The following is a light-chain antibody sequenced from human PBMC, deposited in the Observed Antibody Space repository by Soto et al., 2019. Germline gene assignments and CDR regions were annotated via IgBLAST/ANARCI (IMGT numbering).Light chain of an antibody. J-gene: IGLJ2*01. Sequence: QSALTQPPSASGSPGQSVTISCTGTSSDVGDNYVSWYQQHLGKAPKLIIYEVSQRPSGVPDRFSGSKSGNTASLTVSGLQTEDEADYYCCSYAGSSTVVFGGGTKLTVL. V-gene: IGLV2-8*01. CDR3: CSYAGSSTVV. CDR2: EVS. CDR1: SSDVGDNY.